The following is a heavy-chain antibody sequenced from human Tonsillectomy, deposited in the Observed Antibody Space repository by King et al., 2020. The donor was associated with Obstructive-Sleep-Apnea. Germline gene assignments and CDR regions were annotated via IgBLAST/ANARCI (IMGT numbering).Heavy chain of an antibody. CDR3: ARTLPSEMEDGYYYYGMDV. CDR1: GGSISSGGYY. CDR2: IYYSGST. J-gene: IGHJ6*02. D-gene: IGHD2-8*01. Sequence: VQLQESGPGLVKPSQTLSLTCTVSGGSISSGGYYWSWIRQHPGKGLEWIGYIYYSGSTDYNPSLKSRVTISVDTSKNQFSLKLSSVTAADTAVYYCARTLPSEMEDGYYYYGMDVWGQGTTVTVSS. V-gene: IGHV4-31*03.